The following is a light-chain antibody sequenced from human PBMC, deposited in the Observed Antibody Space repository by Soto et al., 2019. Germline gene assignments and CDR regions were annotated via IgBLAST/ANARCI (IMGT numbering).Light chain of an antibody. CDR3: QVWDNVDDHIYV. CDR2: DNS. V-gene: IGLV3-21*02. Sequence: SYELTQPLSVSVAPGQTATISCGENNIDSRTVHWYQQKPGQAPLLVVYDNSFRPSGIPNRFSGSNSGNTATLTISRVEAGDEADYYCQVWDNVDDHIYVFRTGTKVTGL. CDR1: NIDSRT. J-gene: IGLJ1*01.